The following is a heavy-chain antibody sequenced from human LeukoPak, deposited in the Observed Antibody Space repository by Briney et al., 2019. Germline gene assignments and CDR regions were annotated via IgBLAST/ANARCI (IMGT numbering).Heavy chain of an antibody. J-gene: IGHJ4*02. CDR3: ARGGTGAFDY. CDR1: GFPFTSGFTFSDYY. D-gene: IGHD2-8*02. V-gene: IGHV3-11*06. CDR2: ISSTSTYT. Sequence: GGSLRLSCAASGFPFTSGFTFSDYYMSWIRRAPGKGLEWVSYISSTSTYTNYADSVKGRFTISRDNANNSVYLQMNSLRADDTAIYYCARGGTGAFDYWGQGTLVTVSS.